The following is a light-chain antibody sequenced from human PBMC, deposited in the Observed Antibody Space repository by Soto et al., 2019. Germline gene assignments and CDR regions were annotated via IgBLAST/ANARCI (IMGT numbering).Light chain of an antibody. Sequence: EIVMTQSPASLSVSPGERVTLSCRADQGVTTNFSWYQQKSGQSPRLLIYDASTRATGVPARFSGTGYETDLTLNISGLQCEDSAVYFCQQFNNWPFSFGQGTRVEIK. CDR3: QQFNNWPFS. CDR2: DAS. J-gene: IGKJ5*01. V-gene: IGKV3-15*01. CDR1: QGVTTN.